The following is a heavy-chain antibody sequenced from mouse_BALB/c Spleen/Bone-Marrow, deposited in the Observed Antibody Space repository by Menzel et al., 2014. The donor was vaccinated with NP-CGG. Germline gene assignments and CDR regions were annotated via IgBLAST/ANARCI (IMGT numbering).Heavy chain of an antibody. D-gene: IGHD1-1*01. V-gene: IGHV5-6-5*01. CDR1: GFTFSSYA. CDR3: ARWYYGSGFAY. Sequence: EVQVVESGGGLVKPGGSLKLSCAASGFTFSSYAISWVRQTPEKRLEWVASISSGGSTYYPDSVKGRFTISRDNARNILYLQMSSLRSEDTAMYYCARWYYGSGFAYWGQGTLVTVSA. J-gene: IGHJ3*01. CDR2: ISSGGST.